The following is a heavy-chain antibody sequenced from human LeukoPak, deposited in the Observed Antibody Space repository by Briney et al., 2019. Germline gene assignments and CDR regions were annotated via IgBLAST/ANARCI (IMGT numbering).Heavy chain of an antibody. D-gene: IGHD3-9*01. CDR3: AKDQSRLRYFDWSGNAFDI. J-gene: IGHJ3*02. Sequence: GGSLRLSCAASGFTFSSYGMSWVRQAPGKGLEWVSAISGSGGSTYYADSVKGRFTISRDNSKNTLYLQMNSLRAEDTAVYYCAKDQSRLRYFDWSGNAFDIWGQGTRVTVSS. V-gene: IGHV3-23*01. CDR2: ISGSGGST. CDR1: GFTFSSYG.